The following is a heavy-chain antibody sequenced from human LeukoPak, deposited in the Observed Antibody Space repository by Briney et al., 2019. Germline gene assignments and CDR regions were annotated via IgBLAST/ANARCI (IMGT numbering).Heavy chain of an antibody. J-gene: IGHJ3*02. D-gene: IGHD3-10*01. CDR1: GFTFSSYV. Sequence: PGGSLRLSCSASGFTFSSYVLHWVHQAPGKGLEDVSAISGNGESTYYVDSVKGRFTISRDNAKNTLYLQMSSLRPEDTAIYYCGRFGDAFDIWGQGTMVTVSS. CDR3: GRFGDAFDI. CDR2: ISGNGEST. V-gene: IGHV3-64D*06.